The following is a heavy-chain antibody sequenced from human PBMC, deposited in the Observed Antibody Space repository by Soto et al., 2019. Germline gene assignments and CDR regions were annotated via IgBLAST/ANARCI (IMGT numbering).Heavy chain of an antibody. CDR2: IYYSGST. J-gene: IGHJ4*02. V-gene: IGHV4-59*01. D-gene: IGHD3-3*01. CDR3: ARVSAGYDFWSGYNFGY. CDR1: GGSISSYY. Sequence: SETLSLTCTVSGGSISSYYLSWIRQPAGKGLEWIGYIYYSGSTNYNPSLKSRVTISVDTSKNQFSLKLSSVNAADTDVYYCARVSAGYDFWSGYNFGYWGQGTLVTVSS.